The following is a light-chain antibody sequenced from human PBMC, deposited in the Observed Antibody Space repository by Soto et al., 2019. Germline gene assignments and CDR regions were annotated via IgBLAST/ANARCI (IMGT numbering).Light chain of an antibody. Sequence: IQLTQSPSSLSASVGDRVTITCRASQDISSFLAWYQQKPGKAPKLLIYAATSLQGGVPSRFSGSGSGTEFTLTISSLQPEDFATYYCQQLALYPSTFGGGTKVE. CDR2: AAT. CDR1: QDISSF. V-gene: IGKV1-9*01. J-gene: IGKJ4*01. CDR3: QQLALYPST.